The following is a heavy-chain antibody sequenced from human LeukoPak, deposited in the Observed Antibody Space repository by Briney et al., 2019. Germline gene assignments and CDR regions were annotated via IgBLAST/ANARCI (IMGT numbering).Heavy chain of an antibody. J-gene: IGHJ5*02. V-gene: IGHV4-59*01. CDR2: IYYSGST. D-gene: IGHD2-21*01. Sequence: SETLSLTCTVSGGSISSYYWSWIRQPPGKGLEWIGYIYYSGSTNYNPSLKSRVTISVDTSKNQFSLELSSVAAADTAVYYCARGFDSDWFDPWGQGTLVTVSS. CDR3: ARGFDSDWFDP. CDR1: GGSISSYY.